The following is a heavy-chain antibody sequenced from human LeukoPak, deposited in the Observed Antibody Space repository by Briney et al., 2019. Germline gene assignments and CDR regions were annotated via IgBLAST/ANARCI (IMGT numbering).Heavy chain of an antibody. Sequence: GASVKVSCKASGYTFTGYYMHWVRQAPGQGLEWMGWINPNSGGTNYAQKFQGRVTMTRDTSISTAYMELSRLRSDDTAVYYCARDRAPGNYVSFDYWGQETLVTVSS. V-gene: IGHV1-2*02. J-gene: IGHJ4*02. CDR3: ARDRAPGNYVSFDY. D-gene: IGHD1-7*01. CDR1: GYTFTGYY. CDR2: INPNSGGT.